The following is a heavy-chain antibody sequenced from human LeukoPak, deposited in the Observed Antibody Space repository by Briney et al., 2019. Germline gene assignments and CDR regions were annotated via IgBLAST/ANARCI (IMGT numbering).Heavy chain of an antibody. D-gene: IGHD3-10*01. Sequence: VASVKVSCKASGGTFSSYAISWVRQAPGKGLEWMGGFDPEDGEATYAQKFQGRVTLTEDTSTDTGYMELSTLRSEDTAVYYCATERSGIDAFDIWGQGTRVTVSS. CDR2: FDPEDGEA. CDR3: ATERSGIDAFDI. CDR1: GGTFSSYA. V-gene: IGHV1-24*01. J-gene: IGHJ3*02.